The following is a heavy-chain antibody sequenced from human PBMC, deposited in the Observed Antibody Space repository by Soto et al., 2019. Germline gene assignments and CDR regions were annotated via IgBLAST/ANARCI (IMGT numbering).Heavy chain of an antibody. Sequence: QVQLVQSGAEVKKPGSSVRVSCKASGDTFTFYSINWVRQAPGLGLEWMGRINPILSMSNYAQRFQGRVTMTADKSTSTASMELSSLRSEDTAMYYWASSYGSGYRAVDYWGQGALVSVAS. CDR1: GDTFTFYS. V-gene: IGHV1-69*02. D-gene: IGHD3-10*01. CDR3: ASSYGSGYRAVDY. J-gene: IGHJ4*02. CDR2: INPILSMS.